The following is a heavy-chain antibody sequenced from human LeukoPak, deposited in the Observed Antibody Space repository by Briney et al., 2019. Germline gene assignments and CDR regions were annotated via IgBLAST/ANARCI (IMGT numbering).Heavy chain of an antibody. CDR1: GFTFRSYA. Sequence: GGSLRLSCAASGFTFRSYAMNWVRQAPGKGLEWVSVIYSGGSTYYADSVKGRFTISRDNSKNTLYLQMNSLRAEDTAVYYCAKTPRQLQPYWGQGTLVTVSS. CDR3: AKTPRQLQPY. D-gene: IGHD5-18*01. CDR2: IYSGGST. J-gene: IGHJ4*02. V-gene: IGHV3-23*03.